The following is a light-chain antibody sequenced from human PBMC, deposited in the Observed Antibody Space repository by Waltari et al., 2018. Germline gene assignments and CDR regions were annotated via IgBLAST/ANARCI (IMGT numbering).Light chain of an antibody. Sequence: QSGLAPPASASGSPGQSITITCTGTSRDVGNYNLVSWYQQRPGKAPRLLIYEGTKRAPGTSDRFSASKSGNTASLSISGLQAQEDEADYYCCSYVGLGTYVFGTGTKVTV. CDR2: EGT. J-gene: IGLJ1*01. V-gene: IGLV2-23*01. CDR3: CSYVGLGTYV. CDR1: SRDVGNYNL.